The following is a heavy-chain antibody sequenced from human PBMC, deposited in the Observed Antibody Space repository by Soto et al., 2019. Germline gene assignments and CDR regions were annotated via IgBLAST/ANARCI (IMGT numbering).Heavy chain of an antibody. CDR1: GFTFSSYS. D-gene: IGHD6-19*01. Sequence: NAGGSLRLSCAASGFTFSSYSMNWVRQAPGKGLEWVSSISSSSSYIYYADSVKGRFTNSRDNAKNSLYLQMNSLRAEDTAVYYCAREDPVAGTPSDYWGQGTLVTVSS. CDR2: ISSSSSYI. J-gene: IGHJ4*02. V-gene: IGHV3-21*01. CDR3: AREDPVAGTPSDY.